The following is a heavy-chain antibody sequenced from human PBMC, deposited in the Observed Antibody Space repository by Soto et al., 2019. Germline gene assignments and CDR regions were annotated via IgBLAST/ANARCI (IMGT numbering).Heavy chain of an antibody. CDR2: INHSGST. J-gene: IGHJ4*02. V-gene: IGHV4-34*01. Sequence: QVQLQQWGAGLLKPSETLSLTCAVYGGSFSGYYWSWIRQPPGKGLEWIGEINHSGSTNYNPSLKSRVTISVDTSKNQFSLKLCSVTAADTAVYYCARVDTAIDIFDYWGQGTLVTVSS. CDR1: GGSFSGYY. D-gene: IGHD5-18*01. CDR3: ARVDTAIDIFDY.